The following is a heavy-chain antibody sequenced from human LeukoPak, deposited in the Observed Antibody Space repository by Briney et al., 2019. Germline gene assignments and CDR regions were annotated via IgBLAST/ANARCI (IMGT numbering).Heavy chain of an antibody. CDR2: ISGSGGST. CDR3: AKSKGARHIDY. D-gene: IGHD4/OR15-4a*01. CDR1: GFTLSTYG. J-gene: IGHJ4*02. Sequence: GGSLRLSCVASGFTLSTYGMSWVRQAPGKGLEWVSAISGSGGSTYYADSVKGRFTISRDNSKNTLYLQMNSLRAEDTAVYYCAKSKGARHIDYWGQGTLVTVSS. V-gene: IGHV3-23*01.